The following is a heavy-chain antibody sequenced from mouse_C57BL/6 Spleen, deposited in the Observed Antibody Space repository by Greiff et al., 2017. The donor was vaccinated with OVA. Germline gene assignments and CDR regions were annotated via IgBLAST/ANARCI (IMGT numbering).Heavy chain of an antibody. V-gene: IGHV1-82*01. CDR2: IYPGDGDT. CDR3: ARQIYYGNYRDYFDY. Sequence: QVQLQQSGPELVKPGASVKISCKASGYAFSSSWMNWVKQRPGKGLEWIGRIYPGDGDTNYNGKFKGKAKLTADKSSSTAYMQLSSLTSEDSAVYFCARQIYYGNYRDYFDYWGQGTTLTVSS. CDR1: GYAFSSSW. D-gene: IGHD2-1*01. J-gene: IGHJ2*01.